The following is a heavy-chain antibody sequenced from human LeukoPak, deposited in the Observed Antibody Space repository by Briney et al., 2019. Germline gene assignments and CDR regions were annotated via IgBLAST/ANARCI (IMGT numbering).Heavy chain of an antibody. V-gene: IGHV4-61*02. J-gene: IGHJ3*02. CDR1: GDSMSSGSYY. CDR2: VYSSGGT. Sequence: SETLSLTCTFSGDSMSSGSYYWSWIRQPAGKGLEWIGRVYSSGGTKYRPSLNSRVTISVDTSKNQFSLRLKSVAAADTAVYYCARAERGTDAFDIWGWGTLVVVSS. CDR3: ARAERGTDAFDI. D-gene: IGHD1-26*01.